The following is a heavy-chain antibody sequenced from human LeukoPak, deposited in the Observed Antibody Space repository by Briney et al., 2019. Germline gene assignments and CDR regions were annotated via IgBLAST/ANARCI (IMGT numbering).Heavy chain of an antibody. D-gene: IGHD6-13*01. CDR1: GFAFSSYA. CDR3: AKGIAAAGRDYYGMDV. V-gene: IGHV3-23*01. Sequence: PGGSLRLSCAASGFAFSSYAMSWVSQAPGKGLEWVSGLSGSAYSTDYADSVKGRFTISRDNSKNTLYLQMNSLKAEDTAVYYRAKGIAAAGRDYYGMDVWGQGTTVTVS. CDR2: LSGSAYST. J-gene: IGHJ6*02.